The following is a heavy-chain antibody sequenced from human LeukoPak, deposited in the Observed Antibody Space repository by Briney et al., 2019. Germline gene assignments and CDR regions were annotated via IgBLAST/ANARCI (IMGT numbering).Heavy chain of an antibody. CDR1: GYTFTSYG. V-gene: IGHV1-18*01. CDR3: ARDSRKADYYGMDV. CDR2: ISAYNGNT. Sequence: ASVKVSCKASGYTFTSYGISWVRQAPGQGLEWMGWISAYNGNTNYAQKLQGRVTMTTDTSTSTAYMELRRLRSDDTAVYYCARDSRKADYYGMDVWGQGTTVTVSS. J-gene: IGHJ6*02.